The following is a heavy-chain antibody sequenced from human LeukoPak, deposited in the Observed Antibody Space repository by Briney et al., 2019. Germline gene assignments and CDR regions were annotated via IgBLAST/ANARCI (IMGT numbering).Heavy chain of an antibody. J-gene: IGHJ6*03. D-gene: IGHD4-23*01. V-gene: IGHV4-38-2*02. Sequence: SETLSLTCTVSGYSISSGYYWGWIRQPPGKGLEWIGSIYHSGSTYYNPSLKSRVTMSVDTSKNQFSLKLSSVTAADTAVYYCARDVRGTTVVIGSLYYMDVWGKGTTVTVSS. CDR1: GYSISSGYY. CDR2: IYHSGST. CDR3: ARDVRGTTVVIGSLYYMDV.